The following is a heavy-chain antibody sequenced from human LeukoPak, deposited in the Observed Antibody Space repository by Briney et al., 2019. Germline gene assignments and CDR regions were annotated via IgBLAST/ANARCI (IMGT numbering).Heavy chain of an antibody. Sequence: GGSLRLSCAASEFSVGSNYMTWVRQAPGKGLEWVSLIYSGGSTYYADSVKGRCTISRDNSKNTLYLQMNSLRAEDTAVYFCARDRFSGSYPLDYWGQGTLVTVSS. CDR1: EFSVGSNY. J-gene: IGHJ4*02. V-gene: IGHV3-66*01. D-gene: IGHD1-26*01. CDR3: ARDRFSGSYPLDY. CDR2: IYSGGST.